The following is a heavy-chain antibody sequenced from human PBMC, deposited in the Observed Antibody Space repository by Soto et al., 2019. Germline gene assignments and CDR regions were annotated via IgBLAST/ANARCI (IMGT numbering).Heavy chain of an antibody. CDR3: ARTLYYYGSGNSYYYMDV. V-gene: IGHV5-51*01. Sequence: GESLKISCKGSGYSFTSYWIGWVRQMPGKGLEWMGIIYPGDSDTRYSPSFQGQVTISADKSISTAYLQWSSLKASDTAMYYCARTLYYYGSGNSYYYMDVWGKGTTVTVSS. J-gene: IGHJ6*03. D-gene: IGHD3-10*01. CDR2: IYPGDSDT. CDR1: GYSFTSYW.